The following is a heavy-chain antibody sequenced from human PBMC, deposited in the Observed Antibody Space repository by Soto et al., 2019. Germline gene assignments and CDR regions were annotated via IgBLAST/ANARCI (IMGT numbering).Heavy chain of an antibody. CDR1: GFTFSSYA. CDR3: ARTYYDFWSGYSAPDY. Sequence: RGSLRLSCAASGFTFSSYAMHWVRQAPGKGLEWVAVISYDGSNKYYADSVKGRFTISRDNSKNTLYLQMNSLRAEDTAVYYCARTYYDFWSGYSAPDYWGQGTLVTVSS. D-gene: IGHD3-3*01. CDR2: ISYDGSNK. J-gene: IGHJ4*02. V-gene: IGHV3-30-3*02.